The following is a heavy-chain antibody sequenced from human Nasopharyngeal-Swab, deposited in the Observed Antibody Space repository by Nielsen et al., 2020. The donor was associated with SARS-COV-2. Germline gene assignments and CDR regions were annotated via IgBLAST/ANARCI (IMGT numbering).Heavy chain of an antibody. J-gene: IGHJ4*02. CDR1: GGSFNEYY. D-gene: IGHD5-12*01. CDR3: ARSTWIPLDS. CDR2: INHSDRT. V-gene: IGHV4-34*01. Sequence: SQTLSLTCGVSGGSFNEYYWSWIRQSPDKGLEWIGEINHSDRTIYNPSLKSRLTISVDTSNSQFSLELRSVTATDTAVYYCARSTWIPLDSWGPGTLVTVSS.